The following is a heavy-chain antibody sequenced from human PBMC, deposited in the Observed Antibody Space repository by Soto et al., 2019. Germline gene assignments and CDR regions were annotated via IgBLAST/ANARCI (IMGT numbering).Heavy chain of an antibody. D-gene: IGHD1-20*01. CDR3: ARYKSNYYYGMDV. Sequence: SETLSLTCTVSGGSISSYYWNWIRQPPGKGLEWIGYIYYSGSTNYNPSLKSRVTISVDTSKNQFSLKLSSVTAADTAVYYCARYKSNYYYGMDVWGQGTTVTVS. CDR2: IYYSGST. J-gene: IGHJ6*02. V-gene: IGHV4-59*01. CDR1: GGSISSYY.